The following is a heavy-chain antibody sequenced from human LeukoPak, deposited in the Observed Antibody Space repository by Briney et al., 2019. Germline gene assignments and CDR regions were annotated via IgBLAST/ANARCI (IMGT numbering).Heavy chain of an antibody. CDR1: GGSISSGGYS. J-gene: IGHJ3*02. V-gene: IGHV4-30-2*01. D-gene: IGHD3-22*01. CDR3: ARVEIVVGTLGDEDAFDI. CDR2: IYHSGST. Sequence: SQTLSLTCAVSGGSISSGGYSWSWIRQPPGKGLEWIGYIYHSGSTYYNPSLKSRVTISVDTSKNQFSLKLSSVTAADTAVYYCARVEIVVGTLGDEDAFDIWGQGTMVTVSS.